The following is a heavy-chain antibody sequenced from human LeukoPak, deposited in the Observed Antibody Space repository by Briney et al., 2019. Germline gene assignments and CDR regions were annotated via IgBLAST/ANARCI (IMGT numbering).Heavy chain of an antibody. CDR2: ISYDGSYK. Sequence: GGSLRLSCAASGFTFSNYAIHWVRQAPGKGLEWVALISYDGSYKSYADSVKGRFTISRDNSKNTLYLQMNSLRAEDTAVYYCAKDKSGYSYGPLGYYYYYMDVWGKGTTVTVSS. CDR3: AKDKSGYSYGPLGYYYYYMDV. D-gene: IGHD5-18*01. J-gene: IGHJ6*03. CDR1: GFTFSNYA. V-gene: IGHV3-30*04.